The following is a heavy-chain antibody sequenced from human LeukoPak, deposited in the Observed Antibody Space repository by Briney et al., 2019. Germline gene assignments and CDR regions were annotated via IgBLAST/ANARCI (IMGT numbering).Heavy chain of an antibody. V-gene: IGHV4-34*01. CDR2: INHSGST. J-gene: IGHJ4*02. CDR3: ASAYCSSTSCPTPGYFDY. CDR1: GGSFSGYY. Sequence: PSGTLSLTCAVYGGSFSGYYWSWIRQPPGKGLEWIGEINHSGSTNYNPSLKSRVTISVDTSKNQFSLKLSSVTAADTAVYYCASAYCSSTSCPTPGYFDYWGQGTLVTVSS. D-gene: IGHD2-2*01.